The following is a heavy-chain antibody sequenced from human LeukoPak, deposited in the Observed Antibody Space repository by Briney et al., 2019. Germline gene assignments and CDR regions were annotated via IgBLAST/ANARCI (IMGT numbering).Heavy chain of an antibody. CDR2: IYWNDDK. J-gene: IGHJ4*02. CDR1: GFSLSTSGVG. V-gene: IGHV2-5*01. CDR3: THIKPSGSYLYYSDY. Sequence: SGPTLVKPTQTLTLTCTFSGFSLSTSGVGVGWIRQPPGKALEWLALIYWNDDKRYSPSLKSRLTITKDTSKNQVVLTVTNMDPVDTATYYCTHIKPSGSYLYYSDYWGQGTLVTVSS. D-gene: IGHD1-26*01.